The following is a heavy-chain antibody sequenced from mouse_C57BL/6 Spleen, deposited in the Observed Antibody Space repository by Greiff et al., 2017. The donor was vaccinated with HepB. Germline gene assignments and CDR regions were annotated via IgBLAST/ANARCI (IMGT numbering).Heavy chain of an antibody. J-gene: IGHJ3*01. CDR2: IWSGGST. V-gene: IGHV2-2*01. Sequence: QVHVKQSGPGLVQPSQSLSITCTVSGFSLTSYGVHWVRQSPGKGLEWLGVIWSGGSTDYNAAFISRLSISKDNSKSQVFFKMNSLQADDTAIYYCARPDSSGYWFAYWGQGTLVTVSA. CDR1: GFSLTSYG. D-gene: IGHD3-2*02. CDR3: ARPDSSGYWFAY.